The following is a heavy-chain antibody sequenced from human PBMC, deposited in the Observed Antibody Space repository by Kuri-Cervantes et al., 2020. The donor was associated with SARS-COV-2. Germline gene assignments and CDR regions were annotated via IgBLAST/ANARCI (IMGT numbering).Heavy chain of an antibody. CDR2: IYTSGST. CDR3: ARGRADI. J-gene: IGHJ3*02. Sequence: SCTVSGGSISSGSCYWSWIRQPAGKGLEWIGRIYTSGSTNYNPSLKSRVTISVDTSKKQFSLKLSSVTAADTAVYYCARGRADIWGQGTMVTVSS. V-gene: IGHV4-61*02. CDR1: GGSISSGSCY.